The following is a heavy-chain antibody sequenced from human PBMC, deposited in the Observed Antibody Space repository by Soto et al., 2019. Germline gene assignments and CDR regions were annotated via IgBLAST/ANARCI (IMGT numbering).Heavy chain of an antibody. D-gene: IGHD3-10*01. CDR3: ARVEGECFGENYYYYYGMDV. CDR1: GFTFSSYA. Sequence: GGSLRLSCAASGFTFSSYAMHWVRQAPGKGLEWVAVISYDGSNKYYADSVKGRFTISRDNSKNTLYLQMNSLRAEDTAVYYCARVEGECFGENYYYYYGMDVWGQGTTVTVSS. J-gene: IGHJ6*02. CDR2: ISYDGSNK. V-gene: IGHV3-30-3*01.